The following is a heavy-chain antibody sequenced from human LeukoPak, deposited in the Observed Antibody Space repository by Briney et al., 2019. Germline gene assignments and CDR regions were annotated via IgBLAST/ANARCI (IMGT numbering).Heavy chain of an antibody. CDR3: AAVDGGTEYFDY. CDR1: GYTFTSYA. J-gene: IGHJ4*02. V-gene: IGHV1-3*01. CDR2: INAGNGNT. D-gene: IGHD3-16*01. Sequence: ASVKVSCKASGYTFTSYAMHCVRQAPGQRVEWRGWINAGNGNTKYSQKFQGRVTITRDTSASTAYMELSSLRSEDTAVYYCAAVDGGTEYFDYWGQGTLVTVSS.